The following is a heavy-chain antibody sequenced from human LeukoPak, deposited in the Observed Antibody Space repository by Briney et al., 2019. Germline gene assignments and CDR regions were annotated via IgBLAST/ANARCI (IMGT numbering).Heavy chain of an antibody. D-gene: IGHD2-15*01. CDR3: AREVGYCSGGSCYRWFAS. CDR1: GFTFSSYS. CDR2: ISTSSAVM. V-gene: IGHV3-48*04. Sequence: GGSLRLSCAASGFTFSSYSISWVRNAPGKGLEWVSYISTSSAVMYYADSVKGRFTISRDDAGNSVSIQMNSVRADDRAVYFCAREVGYCSGGSCYRWFASWGQGTLVIVSS. J-gene: IGHJ5*01.